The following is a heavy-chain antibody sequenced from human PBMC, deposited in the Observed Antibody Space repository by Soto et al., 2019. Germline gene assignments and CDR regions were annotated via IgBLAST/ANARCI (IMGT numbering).Heavy chain of an antibody. V-gene: IGHV1-18*01. CDR3: ARVRSSWDNDAFDI. J-gene: IGHJ3*02. D-gene: IGHD6-13*01. CDR2: ISAYNGNT. Sequence: ASVKVSCKASGYTFTSYGISWVRQAPGQGLEWMGWISAYNGNTNYAQKLQGRVTMTTDTSTSTAYMELRSLRSEDTAVYYCARVRSSWDNDAFDIWGQGTMVTVSS. CDR1: GYTFTSYG.